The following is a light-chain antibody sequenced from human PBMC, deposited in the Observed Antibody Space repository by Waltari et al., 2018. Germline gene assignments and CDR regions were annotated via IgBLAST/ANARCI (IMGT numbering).Light chain of an antibody. J-gene: IGLJ2*01. Sequence: QSVLTQSHSVSATPGQRVTISCSGSSSNLGVHSVNWYQYVPGAAPRPLLYSINRRPSGVPGRFAGSKSGTSASRAISGLESEDEAHYYCATWDSDVNAWLFGGGTKVTVL. CDR2: SIN. CDR3: ATWDSDVNAWL. CDR1: SSNLGVHS. V-gene: IGLV1-44*01.